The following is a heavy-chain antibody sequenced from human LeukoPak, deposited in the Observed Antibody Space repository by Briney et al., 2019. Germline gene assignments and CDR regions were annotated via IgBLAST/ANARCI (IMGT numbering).Heavy chain of an antibody. D-gene: IGHD3-10*01. Sequence: GGSLRLSCAASGFIFDDYGMTWVRQAPGKGLEWVSVITSGGDTYYADSLKGRFTISRDNSKNTLYLQMDSLRAEDTAVYYCANYKRGPSYFFDSWGQGTLVTVSS. CDR2: ITSGGDT. V-gene: IGHV3-23*01. J-gene: IGHJ4*02. CDR1: GFIFDDYG. CDR3: ANYKRGPSYFFDS.